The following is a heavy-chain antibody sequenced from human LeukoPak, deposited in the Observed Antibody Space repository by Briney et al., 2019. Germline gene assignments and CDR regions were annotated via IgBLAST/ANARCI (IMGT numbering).Heavy chain of an antibody. V-gene: IGHV1-2*02. J-gene: IGHJ3*01. D-gene: IGHD3-22*01. CDR3: ARDADYDSSGYYSDAFDL. CDR1: GYTFSDYY. Sequence: ASVKVSCKTSGYTFSDYYIHWIRQAPGQGLEWVGWIDPNSGDTDYAQKFQGRVTVTRDTSISTAYMELGRLRSDDTAMYYCARDADYDSSGYYSDAFDLWGQGTMVTVSS. CDR2: IDPNSGDT.